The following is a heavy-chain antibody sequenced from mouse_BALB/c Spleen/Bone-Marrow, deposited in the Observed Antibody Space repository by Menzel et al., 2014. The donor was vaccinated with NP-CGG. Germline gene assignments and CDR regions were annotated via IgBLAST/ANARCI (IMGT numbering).Heavy chain of an antibody. Sequence: VQLKESGAELVKPGASVKLSCTASGFNIKDTYMHWVKQRPEQGLEWIGRIDPANGNTKYDPKFQGKATITADTSSNTAYLQLGSLTSEDTAVYYCALYYYGSSGFAYWGQGTLVTVSA. V-gene: IGHV14-3*02. D-gene: IGHD1-1*01. CDR1: GFNIKDTY. CDR3: ALYYYGSSGFAY. J-gene: IGHJ3*01. CDR2: IDPANGNT.